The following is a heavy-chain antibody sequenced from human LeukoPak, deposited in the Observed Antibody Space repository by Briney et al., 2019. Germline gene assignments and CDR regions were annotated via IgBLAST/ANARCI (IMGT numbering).Heavy chain of an antibody. CDR1: GFTFSSYT. D-gene: IGHD2-15*01. Sequence: PGGSLRLSCAASGFTFSSYTMSWVRQAPGKGLEWVSNIGGSASGTFYSASVKGRFTISRDNSKNTLYLQMNSLRAEDTAVYYCAKGGDGSYYSRADCWGQGTLVTVSS. J-gene: IGHJ4*02. CDR3: AKGGDGSYYSRADC. V-gene: IGHV3-23*01. CDR2: IGGSASGT.